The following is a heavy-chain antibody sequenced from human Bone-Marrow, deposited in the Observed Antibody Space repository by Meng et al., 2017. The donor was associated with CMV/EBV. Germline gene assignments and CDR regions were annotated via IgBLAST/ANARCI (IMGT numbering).Heavy chain of an antibody. V-gene: IGHV5-51*01. D-gene: IGHD6-6*01. CDR2: IYPGDSDT. CDR1: GYSFTSYW. Sequence: GESLKVSCKGSGYSFTSYWIGWVRQMPGKGLEWMGIIYPGDSDTRYSPSFQGQVTISADKSISTAYLQWSSLKASDTAMYYCARSMYSSSLVYGMDVWGQGTTVTVSS. CDR3: ARSMYSSSLVYGMDV. J-gene: IGHJ6*02.